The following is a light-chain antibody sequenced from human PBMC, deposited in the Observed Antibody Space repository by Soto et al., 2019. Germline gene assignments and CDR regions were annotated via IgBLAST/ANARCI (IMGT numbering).Light chain of an antibody. J-gene: IGLJ1*01. Sequence: QSALTQPASVSGSPGQSIAISCTGTSSNVGIYNYVSWYQQHPGKVPKLIIYEVTSRPSGVSNRFSGSKSGNTASLIISGLQAEDEADYYCTSYTTSSTRVFGPGTKFTVL. CDR2: EVT. CDR1: SSNVGIYNY. V-gene: IGLV2-14*01. CDR3: TSYTTSSTRV.